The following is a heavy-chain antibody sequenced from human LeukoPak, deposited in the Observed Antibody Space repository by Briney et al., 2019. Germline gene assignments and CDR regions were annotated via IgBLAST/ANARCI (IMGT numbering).Heavy chain of an antibody. V-gene: IGHV1-2*02. D-gene: IGHD2-15*01. CDR3: ASSEDTSLDY. CDR1: GYTFTSYD. J-gene: IGHJ4*02. Sequence: ASVKVSCKASGYTFTSYDINWVRQATGQGLEWMGWINPNSGGTNYAQKFQGRVTMTRDTSISTAYMELSRLRSDDTAVYYCASSEDTSLDYWGQGTLVTVSS. CDR2: INPNSGGT.